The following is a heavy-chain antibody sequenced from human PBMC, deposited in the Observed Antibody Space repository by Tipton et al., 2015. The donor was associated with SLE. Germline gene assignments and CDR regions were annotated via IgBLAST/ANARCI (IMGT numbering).Heavy chain of an antibody. CDR3: AGSSIAARWSFDY. V-gene: IGHV4-59*12. D-gene: IGHD6-6*01. CDR2: IYYSGSS. J-gene: IGHJ4*02. Sequence: GLVKPSETLSLTCTVSGGSISSYYWSWIRQPPGKGLEWIGYIYYSGSSNYNPSLKSRVTMSVDTSKNQFSLKLSSVTAADTAVYYCAGSSIAARWSFDYWGQGTLVTVSS. CDR1: GGSISSYY.